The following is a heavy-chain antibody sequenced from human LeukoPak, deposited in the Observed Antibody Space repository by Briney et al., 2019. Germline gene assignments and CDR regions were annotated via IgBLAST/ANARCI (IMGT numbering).Heavy chain of an antibody. Sequence: PSETLSLTCTVSGGSISSYYWSWIRQPPGKGLEWIGYIYYSGSTNYNPSLKSRVTILVDTSKNQFSLKLSSVTAADTAVYYCATFGQIAVAGTVFDYWGQGTLVTVSS. J-gene: IGHJ4*02. CDR2: IYYSGST. D-gene: IGHD6-19*01. CDR1: GGSISSYY. CDR3: ATFGQIAVAGTVFDY. V-gene: IGHV4-59*01.